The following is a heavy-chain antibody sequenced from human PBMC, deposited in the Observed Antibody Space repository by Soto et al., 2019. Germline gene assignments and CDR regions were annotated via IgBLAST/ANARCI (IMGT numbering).Heavy chain of an antibody. CDR1: GFTFSNAW. D-gene: IGHD5-12*01. CDR3: TAILPKRGYSVL. J-gene: IGHJ4*02. CDR2: IKSKTDGGTT. V-gene: IGHV3-15*01. Sequence: EVQLVESGGGLVKPGGSLRLSCAASGFTFSNAWMSWVRQAPGKGLEWVGRIKSKTDGGTTDYAAPVKGRFTISRDDSKNTLYLQMNSLKTEDTAVYYCTAILPKRGYSVLWGQGTLVTVSS.